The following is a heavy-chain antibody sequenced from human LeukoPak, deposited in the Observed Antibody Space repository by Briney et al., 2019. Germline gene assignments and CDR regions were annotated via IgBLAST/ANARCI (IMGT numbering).Heavy chain of an antibody. CDR2: ISYDGRNK. J-gene: IGHJ6*03. CDR3: VKGVGGAANYYYMDV. V-gene: IGHV3-30*04. CDR1: GFTFSSYA. D-gene: IGHD3-16*01. Sequence: VGCLRVSCVAPGFTFSSYAMYCVRQALGEGLEWVSVISYDGRNKYYADSGKGRFTISRDNSKNTLYLQMNSLRAEDTAVYYCVKGVGGAANYYYMDVWGKGTSVTVSS.